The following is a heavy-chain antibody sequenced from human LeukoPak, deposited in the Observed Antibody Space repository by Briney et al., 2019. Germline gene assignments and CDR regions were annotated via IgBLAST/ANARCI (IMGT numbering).Heavy chain of an antibody. J-gene: IGHJ4*02. CDR3: AKDQGSYGPDY. V-gene: IGHV3-30*18. CDR2: ISYDGSNK. Sequence: GGSLRLSCAASGFTFSSYGMHWVRQAPGKGLEWVAVISYDGSNKYYADSVKGRFTISRGNSKNTLYLQMNSLRAEDTAVYYCAKDQGSYGPDYWGQGTLVTVSS. CDR1: GFTFSSYG. D-gene: IGHD5-18*01.